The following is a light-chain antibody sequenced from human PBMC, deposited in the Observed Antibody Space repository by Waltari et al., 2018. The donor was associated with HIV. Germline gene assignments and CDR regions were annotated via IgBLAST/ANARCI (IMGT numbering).Light chain of an antibody. V-gene: IGKV2-28*01. J-gene: IGKJ1*01. CDR1: RSLLQSNGYNY. CDR3: MEALEVT. CDR2: FAS. Sequence: DIVMTQSPLALAVTPGEPASISCRSSRSLLQSNGYNYLDWYLQKPGQSPQLLSYFASKRASGAPDRFSGSGSGRDFTPKISRVEAEDVGVYYCMEALEVTFGQGTKVEIK.